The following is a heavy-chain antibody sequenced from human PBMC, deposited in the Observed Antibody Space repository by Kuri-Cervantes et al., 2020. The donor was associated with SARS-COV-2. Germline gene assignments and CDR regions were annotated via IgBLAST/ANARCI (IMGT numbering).Heavy chain of an antibody. J-gene: IGHJ4*02. V-gene: IGHV3-73*01. Sequence: GESLKISCEVSGFLLSASAIHWVRQASGKGLEWVGRVRGKANYYATAYAASVKGRFTISRDDLKSMAYLQMNSLRTEDTAVYYCTTLIDYWGQGALVTVSS. CDR2: VRGKANYYAT. CDR3: TTLIDY. CDR1: GFLLSASA.